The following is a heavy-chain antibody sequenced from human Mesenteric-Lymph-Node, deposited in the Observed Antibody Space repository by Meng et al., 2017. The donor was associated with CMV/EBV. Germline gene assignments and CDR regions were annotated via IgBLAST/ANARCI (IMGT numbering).Heavy chain of an antibody. J-gene: IGHJ4*02. V-gene: IGHV3-21*01. Sequence: GESLKISCTASGFTFGDYAMSWVRQAPGKGLEWVSSISSSGSYIYYADSVKGRFTISRDNAKNSLYLQMNSLRAEDTAVYYCARDPSIVGSVWGQGTLVTVSS. CDR2: ISSSGSYI. D-gene: IGHD1-26*01. CDR1: GFTFGDYA. CDR3: ARDPSIVGSV.